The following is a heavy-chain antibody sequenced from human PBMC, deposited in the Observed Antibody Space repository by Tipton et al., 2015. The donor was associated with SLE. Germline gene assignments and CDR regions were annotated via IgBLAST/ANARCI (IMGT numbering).Heavy chain of an antibody. J-gene: IGHJ4*02. CDR2: IYTSGST. Sequence: TLSLTCTVSGGSISSGSYYWSWIRQPAGKGLEWIGRIYTSGSTNYNPSLKSRVTISVDTSKNQFSLKLSSVTAADTAVYYCAKTGRRDYFDSWGQGTLVTVSS. CDR1: GGSISSGSYY. D-gene: IGHD7-27*01. CDR3: AKTGRRDYFDS. V-gene: IGHV4-61*02.